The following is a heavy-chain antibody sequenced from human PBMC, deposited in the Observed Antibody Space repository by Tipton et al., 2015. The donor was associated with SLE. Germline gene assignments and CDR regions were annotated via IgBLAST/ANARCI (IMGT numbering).Heavy chain of an antibody. J-gene: IGHJ4*02. CDR1: GFTFSSYA. CDR2: IYSGGSST. D-gene: IGHD4-17*01. V-gene: IGHV3-23*03. Sequence: GSLRLSCAASGFTFSSYAMSWVRQAPGKGLEWVSVIYSGGSSTYYADSVKGRFTISRDNSKNTLYLQMNSLRAEDTALYYCARVVPTVTGADYWGQGTLVTVSS. CDR3: ARVVPTVTGADY.